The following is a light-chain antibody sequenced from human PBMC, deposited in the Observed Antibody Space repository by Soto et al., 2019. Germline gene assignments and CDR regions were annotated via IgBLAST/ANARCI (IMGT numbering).Light chain of an antibody. CDR1: SGSVSTANY. J-gene: IGLJ1*01. CDR3: ALFMGNGISV. V-gene: IGLV8-61*01. Sequence: QAVVTQESSFSVSPGGTVTLTCGLISGSVSTANYPNWYQQTPGQHPRTLIYSTSTRSSGVPDRFSGSILGNKAALTSTGAQADDESDYYCALFMGNGISVFGSGTKLTVL. CDR2: STS.